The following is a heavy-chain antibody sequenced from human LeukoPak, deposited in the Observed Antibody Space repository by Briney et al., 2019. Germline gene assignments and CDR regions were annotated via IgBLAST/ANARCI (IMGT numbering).Heavy chain of an antibody. CDR2: INQDGSEK. D-gene: IGHD1-1*01. J-gene: IGHJ4*02. V-gene: IGHV3-7*01. CDR3: ARGGTFVSDY. Sequence: GGSLRLSCAASGFTFSTFWMSWVRQAPGKGLEWVANINQDGSEKYYVDSMKGRFTVSRDNAKNSLYLQMDSLRAEGTAVYYCARGGTFVSDYWGQGTLVTVSS. CDR1: GFTFSTFW.